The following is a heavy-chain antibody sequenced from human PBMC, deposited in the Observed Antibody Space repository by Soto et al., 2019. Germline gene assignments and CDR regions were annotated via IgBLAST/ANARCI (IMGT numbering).Heavy chain of an antibody. Sequence: GGSLRLSCAASGFTFSDHYMDWVRQAPGKGLEWVGRSRDKAKSYTTEYAASVKGRFTISRDDSKNSLYLQMNSLKTEDTAVYYCARAGFSNYRDFDYWGQGTLVTVSS. CDR1: GFTFSDHY. J-gene: IGHJ4*02. D-gene: IGHD4-4*01. CDR3: ARAGFSNYRDFDY. V-gene: IGHV3-72*01. CDR2: SRDKAKSYTT.